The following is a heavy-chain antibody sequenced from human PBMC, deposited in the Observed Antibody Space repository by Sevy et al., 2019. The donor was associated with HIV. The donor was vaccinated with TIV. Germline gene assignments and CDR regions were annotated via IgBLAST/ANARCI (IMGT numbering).Heavy chain of an antibody. CDR2: ISYDGSRT. Sequence: GGSLRLSCAASGFTFSDYTIHWVRQAPGKGLEWVSVISYDGSRTSYADSVKGRFSIYRDNSKNTLFLQMNSLRAEDTGVYYCTRVRGLLGWFDSWGQGTLVTVSS. J-gene: IGHJ5*01. CDR1: GFTFSDYT. D-gene: IGHD3-10*01. V-gene: IGHV3-30*04. CDR3: TRVRGLLGWFDS.